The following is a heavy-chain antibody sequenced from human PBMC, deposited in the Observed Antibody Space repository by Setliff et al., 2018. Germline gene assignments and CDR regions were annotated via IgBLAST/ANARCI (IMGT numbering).Heavy chain of an antibody. Sequence: GGSLRLSCAASGFTFSSYSVSWIRQAPGKGLEWVSYITSSGTTTFYTDSVKGRFAISRDNARNSLYLQMNSLRVEDTAVYYCARDGYPGTSWGQGTLVTVSS. CDR1: GFTFSSYS. V-gene: IGHV3-11*01. D-gene: IGHD2-2*03. CDR2: ITSSGTTT. CDR3: ARDGYPGTS. J-gene: IGHJ5*02.